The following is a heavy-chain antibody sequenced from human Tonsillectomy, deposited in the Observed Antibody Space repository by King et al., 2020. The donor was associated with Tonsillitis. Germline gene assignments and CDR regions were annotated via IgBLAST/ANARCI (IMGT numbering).Heavy chain of an antibody. CDR1: GFTFSSYS. Sequence: VQLVESGGGLVKPGGSLRLSCAASGFTFSSYSMNWVRQAPGKGLEWVSSISSSSSYIYYADSVKGRFTISRDNAKNSLYLQMNSLRAEDTAVYYCARGEGVEQWLALRHFDYWGQGTLVTVSS. D-gene: IGHD6-19*01. CDR3: ARGEGVEQWLALRHFDY. CDR2: ISSSSSYI. J-gene: IGHJ4*02. V-gene: IGHV3-21*01.